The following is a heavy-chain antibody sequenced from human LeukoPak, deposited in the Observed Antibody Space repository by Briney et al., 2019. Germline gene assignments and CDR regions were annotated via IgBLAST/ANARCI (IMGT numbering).Heavy chain of an antibody. V-gene: IGHV1-18*01. Sequence: ASVKVSCKASGYTFTSYGISWVRQAPGQGLEWMGWISAYNGNTNYAQKLQGRVTMTTDTSTSTACMELRSLRSDDTAVYYCARGEIDTAMVAFDYWGQGTLVTVSS. CDR3: ARGEIDTAMVAFDY. J-gene: IGHJ4*02. CDR1: GYTFTSYG. CDR2: ISAYNGNT. D-gene: IGHD5-18*01.